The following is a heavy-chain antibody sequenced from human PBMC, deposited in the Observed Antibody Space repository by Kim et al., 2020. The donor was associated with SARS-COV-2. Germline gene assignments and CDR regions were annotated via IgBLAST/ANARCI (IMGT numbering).Heavy chain of an antibody. Sequence: GGSLRLSCEASGFTFTSYAMTWVRQAPGKGLEWVASIGITGGNTYYADSVKGRFTISRDNSRDTLFLHMNSLRAEDTAVYYCTKRTSGALPFDYWGRGTLVTVSS. J-gene: IGHJ4*02. D-gene: IGHD2-2*01. CDR2: IGITGGNT. CDR1: GFTFTSYA. V-gene: IGHV3-23*01. CDR3: TKRTSGALPFDY.